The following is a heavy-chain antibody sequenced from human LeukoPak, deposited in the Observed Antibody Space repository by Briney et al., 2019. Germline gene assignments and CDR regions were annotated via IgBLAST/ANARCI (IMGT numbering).Heavy chain of an antibody. V-gene: IGHV4-4*07. CDR3: ARGLGGASYYMDV. D-gene: IGHD3-16*01. J-gene: IGHJ6*03. CDR2: VDTSGDT. Sequence: SETLSLTCTVSGGSLSSFYWSWVRQPAGKGPEWIGRVDTSGDTHYNPSLKSRATMSLDTSKKQFSLKPNSVAVADTAVYYCARGLGGASYYMDVWGKGTTVTVSS. CDR1: GGSLSSFY.